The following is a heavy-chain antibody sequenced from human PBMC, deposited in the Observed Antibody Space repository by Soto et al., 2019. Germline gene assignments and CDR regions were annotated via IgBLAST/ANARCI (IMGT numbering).Heavy chain of an antibody. Sequence: QVQLQEWGPGLVKPSQTLSLTCTVSGGSIRSGGYCWSWIRQHPGKGLEWIGYIYYSGSTYYNPSLKSRVTISVDTSKNQFSLKLSSVTAADTAVYYCARVVVVVAATPDGMDVWGQGTTVTVSS. CDR1: GGSIRSGGYC. V-gene: IGHV4-31*03. J-gene: IGHJ6*02. D-gene: IGHD2-15*01. CDR3: ARVVVVVAATPDGMDV. CDR2: IYYSGST.